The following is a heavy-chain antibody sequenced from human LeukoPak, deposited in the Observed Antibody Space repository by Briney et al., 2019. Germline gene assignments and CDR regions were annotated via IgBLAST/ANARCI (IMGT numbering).Heavy chain of an antibody. Sequence: SETLSLTCAVYGGSFSGYYWSWIRQPAGKGLEWIGRIYTSGSTNYNPSLKSRVTMSVDTSKNQFSLKLSSVTAADTAVYYCARDPRGSYPGDAFDIWGQGTMVTVSS. CDR3: ARDPRGSYPGDAFDI. J-gene: IGHJ3*02. CDR1: GGSFSGYY. D-gene: IGHD1-26*01. V-gene: IGHV4-4*07. CDR2: IYTSGST.